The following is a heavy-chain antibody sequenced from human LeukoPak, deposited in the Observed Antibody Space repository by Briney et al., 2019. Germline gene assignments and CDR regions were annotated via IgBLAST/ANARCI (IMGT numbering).Heavy chain of an antibody. V-gene: IGHV4-59*04. CDR3: ASLIVVVPAAIYY. D-gene: IGHD2-2*01. Sequence: SETLSLTCTVSGGSISSYYWSWIRQPPGKGLEWIGYIYYSGSTYYNPSLKSRVTISVDTSKNQFSLKLSSVTAADTAVYYCASLIVVVPAAIYYWGQGTLVTVSS. J-gene: IGHJ4*02. CDR2: IYYSGST. CDR1: GGSISSYY.